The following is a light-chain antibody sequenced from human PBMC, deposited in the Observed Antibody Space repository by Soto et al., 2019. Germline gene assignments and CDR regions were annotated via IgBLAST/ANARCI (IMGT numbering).Light chain of an antibody. Sequence: DIQMTQSPSTLSASIGDRVTISCRASRSTTGWLAWYQQKPGKAPKLLIYGTSSLETGVPSRFSGSGSGTEFTLTITYLQPDDFATYYCQQYSPYSYSFGQGTKLEIK. V-gene: IGKV1-5*03. CDR1: RSTTGW. J-gene: IGKJ2*03. CDR2: GTS. CDR3: QQYSPYSYS.